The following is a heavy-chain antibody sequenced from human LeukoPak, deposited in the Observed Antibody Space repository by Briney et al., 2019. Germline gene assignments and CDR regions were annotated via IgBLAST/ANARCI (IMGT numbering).Heavy chain of an antibody. D-gene: IGHD3-22*01. CDR2: IRYDGSNK. CDR1: GFTFSSYG. CDR3: AKLHPYYYDSSGYPRAFDY. V-gene: IGHV3-30*02. J-gene: IGHJ4*02. Sequence: PGGSLRLSCAASGFTFSSYGMHCVRQAPGKGLEWVAFIRYDGSNKYYADSVKGRFTISRDNSKNTLYLQMNSLRAEDTAVYYCAKLHPYYYDSSGYPRAFDYWGQGTLVTVSS.